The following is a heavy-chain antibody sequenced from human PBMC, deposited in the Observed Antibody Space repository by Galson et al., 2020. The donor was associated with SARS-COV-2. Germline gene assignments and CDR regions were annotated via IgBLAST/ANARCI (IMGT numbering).Heavy chain of an antibody. Sequence: GESLKISCAASGFTFSSHTMNWVRQAPGKGLEWVSYISSTRSIMYYADSVKGRFTISRDNAKNSLYLQMDSLRPEDTAVYYCVRYGRGYSYGRNWFFDLWGRGTLVTVSS. J-gene: IGHJ2*01. D-gene: IGHD5-18*01. CDR3: VRYGRGYSYGRNWFFDL. CDR2: ISSTRSIM. CDR1: GFTFSSHT. V-gene: IGHV3-48*04.